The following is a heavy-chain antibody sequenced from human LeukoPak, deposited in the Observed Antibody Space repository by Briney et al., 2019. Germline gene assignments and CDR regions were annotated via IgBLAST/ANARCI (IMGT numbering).Heavy chain of an antibody. CDR2: INPNSGGA. CDR1: GYSFSAYY. J-gene: IGHJ3*02. CDR3: AGDFYVSGPRSFAI. V-gene: IGHV1-2*02. Sequence: ASVKVSCKASGYSFSAYYVHRVRQAPGQGTEWMGWINPNSGGANYAQKFQGRVTMTSDTSISTVYVELSRLRSDGTALYYCAGDFYVSGPRSFAIGRKATMPTVP. D-gene: IGHD5-12*01.